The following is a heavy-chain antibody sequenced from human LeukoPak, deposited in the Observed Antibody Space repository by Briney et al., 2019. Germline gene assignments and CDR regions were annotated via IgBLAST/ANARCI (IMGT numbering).Heavy chain of an antibody. D-gene: IGHD3-3*01. Sequence: ASVKVSCKASGYTFTGYYMHWVRQAPGQGLEWMGWFNPNSGGTNYAQKFQGRVTMTRDTSISTAYMELSRLRSDDTAVYYCARDDFWSGYYTHWGQGTLVTVSS. V-gene: IGHV1-2*02. CDR2: FNPNSGGT. CDR3: ARDDFWSGYYTH. J-gene: IGHJ4*02. CDR1: GYTFTGYY.